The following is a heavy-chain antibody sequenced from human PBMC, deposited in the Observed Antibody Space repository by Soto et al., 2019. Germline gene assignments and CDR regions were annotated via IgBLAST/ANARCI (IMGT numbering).Heavy chain of an antibody. Sequence: SETLSLTCTVSGGSISSYYWNWIRQPPGKGLEWIGDIYYGGGTNYNPSLKSRVTLSVDTSKNQFSLRLSSVTAADTAIYYCAREYKSSPTDWGQGTLVTVSS. CDR2: IYYGGGT. D-gene: IGHD6-13*01. V-gene: IGHV4-59*12. CDR1: GGSISSYY. J-gene: IGHJ4*02. CDR3: AREYKSSPTD.